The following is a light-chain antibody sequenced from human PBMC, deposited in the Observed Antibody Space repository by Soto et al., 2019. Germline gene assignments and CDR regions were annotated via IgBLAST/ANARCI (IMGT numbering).Light chain of an antibody. J-gene: IGKJ1*01. CDR2: AAS. V-gene: IGKV1-27*01. Sequence: DIQMTRSPSSLSASVGDRVTITCRASQGISSYLAWYQQKPGKVPKVLIYAASTLHSGVPSRFSGSGSGTEFTLTISNVQPEDVATYYCQKYYTAPETFGQGTKVEIK. CDR3: QKYYTAPET. CDR1: QGISSY.